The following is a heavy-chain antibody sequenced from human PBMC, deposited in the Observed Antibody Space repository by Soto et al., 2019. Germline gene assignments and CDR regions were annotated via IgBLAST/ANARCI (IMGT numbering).Heavy chain of an antibody. Sequence: SETLSLTCTVSGGSISSGDYYWSWIRQPPGKGLEWIGYIYYSGSNYYNPSLKSRVTISVDTSKNQFSLKLSSVTAADTAVYYCARDRGATMGWDWFDPWGQGTLVTVSS. CDR1: GGSISSGDYY. J-gene: IGHJ5*02. CDR3: ARDRGATMGWDWFDP. D-gene: IGHD1-26*01. CDR2: IYYSGSN. V-gene: IGHV4-30-4*01.